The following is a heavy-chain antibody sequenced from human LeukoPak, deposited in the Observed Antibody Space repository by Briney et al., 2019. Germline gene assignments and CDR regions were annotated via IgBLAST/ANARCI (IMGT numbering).Heavy chain of an antibody. CDR2: IYYSGST. V-gene: IGHV4-59*01. Sequence: SETLSLTCTVSGGSISSYYWSWIRQPPGKGLEWIGYIYYSGSTNYNPSLKSRVTISVDTSKNQFSLKLSSVTAADTAVYYCARVMYYDSMAFDYWGQGTLVTVSS. J-gene: IGHJ4*02. CDR1: GGSISSYY. D-gene: IGHD3-22*01. CDR3: ARVMYYDSMAFDY.